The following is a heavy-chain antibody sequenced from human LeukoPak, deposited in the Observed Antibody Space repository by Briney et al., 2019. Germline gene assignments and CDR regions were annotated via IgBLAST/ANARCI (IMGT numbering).Heavy chain of an antibody. D-gene: IGHD6-13*01. V-gene: IGHV3-9*01. CDR2: ISWNSGSI. Sequence: GGSLRLSCAASGFTFDDYAMHWVRQAPGKGLEWVSGISWNSGSIGYADSVKGRFTISRDNAKNSLYLQMNSLRAEDTALYYCAKDILLSGIAAQGGAFDIWGQGTMVTVSS. CDR3: AKDILLSGIAAQGGAFDI. J-gene: IGHJ3*02. CDR1: GFTFDDYA.